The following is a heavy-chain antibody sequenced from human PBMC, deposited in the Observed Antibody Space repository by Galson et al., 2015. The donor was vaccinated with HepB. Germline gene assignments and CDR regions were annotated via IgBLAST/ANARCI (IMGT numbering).Heavy chain of an antibody. CDR3: ATIGLVGETLFFDH. J-gene: IGHJ4*02. Sequence: SLRLSCAVSEFPFSKAWMSWVRQAPGKGLEWVGRIKSNTDGGTTDFAAPVKGRFTISRDDSKNTLYLQMNSLKTEDTAVYYCATIGLVGETLFFDHWGQGTLVTVSS. CDR2: IKSNTDGGTT. CDR1: EFPFSKAW. V-gene: IGHV3-15*01. D-gene: IGHD1-26*01.